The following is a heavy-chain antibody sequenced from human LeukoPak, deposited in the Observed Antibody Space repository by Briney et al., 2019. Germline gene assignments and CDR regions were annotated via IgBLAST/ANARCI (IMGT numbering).Heavy chain of an antibody. J-gene: IGHJ6*02. CDR2: IYRGGGT. Sequence: VGSLRLSCAASGFTVINNYMTWVRQAPGKGLEWVSLIYRGGGTFYADSVKGRFTISRDNSKNTLYLQMHSLRAEDTAVYYCASRTRDYYYYGVDVWGQGPTVTVSS. CDR3: ASRTRDYYYYGVDV. V-gene: IGHV3-66*01. CDR1: GFTVINNY.